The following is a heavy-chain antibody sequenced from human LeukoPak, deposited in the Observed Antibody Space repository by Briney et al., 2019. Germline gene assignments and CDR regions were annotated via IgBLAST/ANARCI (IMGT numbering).Heavy chain of an antibody. CDR1: GYTFTGYY. D-gene: IGHD2-2*01. CDR2: INPNSGGT. Sequence: GASVKVSCKASGYTFTGYYMHWVRQAPGQGLEWMGWINPNSGGTNYAQKFQGRVTMTRDTSISTAYMELSRLRSDDTAVYYCARGFRSLRVPAAMDYYYYMDVWGKGTTVTVSS. CDR3: ARGFRSLRVPAAMDYYYYMDV. J-gene: IGHJ6*03. V-gene: IGHV1-2*02.